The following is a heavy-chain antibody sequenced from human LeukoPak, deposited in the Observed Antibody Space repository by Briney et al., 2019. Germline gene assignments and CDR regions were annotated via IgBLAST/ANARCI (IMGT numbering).Heavy chain of an antibody. CDR3: ARDLWGLGTYYTPPDAFDI. V-gene: IGHV1-69*13. D-gene: IGHD3-10*01. CDR2: IIPIFGTA. CDR1: GGTFSSYA. J-gene: IGHJ3*02. Sequence: SVKVSCKASGGTFSSYAISWVRQAPGQGLEWMGGIIPIFGTANYAQKFQGRVTITADESTSTAYMELRSLRSDDTAVYYCARDLWGLGTYYTPPDAFDIWGQGTMVTVSS.